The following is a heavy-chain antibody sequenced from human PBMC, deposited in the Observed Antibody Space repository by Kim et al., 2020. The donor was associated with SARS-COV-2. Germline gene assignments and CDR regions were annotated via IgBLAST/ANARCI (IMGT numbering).Heavy chain of an antibody. V-gene: IGHV4-39*01. CDR3: AVAGLHLGELSLTYWY. Sequence: SETLSLTCTVSGGSISSSSYYWGWIRQPPGKGLEWIGSIFYSGSTYYNPSLKSRVTISVDTSKNQFSLKLSSVTAADTAVYYCAVAGLHLGELSLTYWY. CDR1: GGSISSSSYY. J-gene: IGHJ2*01. CDR2: IFYSGST. D-gene: IGHD3-16*02.